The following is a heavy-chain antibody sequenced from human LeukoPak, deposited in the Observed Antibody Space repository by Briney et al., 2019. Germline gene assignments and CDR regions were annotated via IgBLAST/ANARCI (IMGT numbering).Heavy chain of an antibody. CDR3: AKDGLLWFGELTSGGYFDY. CDR2: IRYDGSNK. D-gene: IGHD3-10*01. V-gene: IGHV3-30*02. CDR1: GFTFSSYE. Sequence: GGSLRLSCAASGFTFSSYEMNWVRQAPGKGLEWVAFIRYDGSNKYYADSVKGRFTISRDNSKNTLYLQMNSLRAEDTAVYYCAKDGLLWFGELTSGGYFDYWGQGTLVTVSS. J-gene: IGHJ4*02.